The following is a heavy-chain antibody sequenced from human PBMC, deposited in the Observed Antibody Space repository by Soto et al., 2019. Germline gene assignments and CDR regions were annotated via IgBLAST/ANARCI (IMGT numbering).Heavy chain of an antibody. CDR3: ARGLRPGRGFIVGATTGDY. CDR1: GYTFTSYG. Sequence: ASVKVSCKASGYTFTSYGISWVRQAPGQGLEWMGWISAYSGNTNYAQKLQGRVTMTTDTSTSTAYMELRSLRSDDTAVYYCARGLRPGRGFIVGATTGDYWGQGTLVTVSS. D-gene: IGHD1-26*01. V-gene: IGHV1-18*01. J-gene: IGHJ4*02. CDR2: ISAYSGNT.